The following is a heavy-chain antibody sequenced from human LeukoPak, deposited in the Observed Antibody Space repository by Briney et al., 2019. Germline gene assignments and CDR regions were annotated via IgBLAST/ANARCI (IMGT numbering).Heavy chain of an antibody. CDR2: IIPIFGTA. V-gene: IGHV1-69*05. CDR1: GGTFGSYA. Sequence: SVKVSCKASGGTFGSYAISWVRQAPGQGLEWMGGIIPIFGTANYAQKFQGRVTITTDESTSTAYMELSSLRSEDTAVYYCARARDCSSTSCSLDYWGQGTLVTVSS. J-gene: IGHJ4*02. D-gene: IGHD2-2*01. CDR3: ARARDCSSTSCSLDY.